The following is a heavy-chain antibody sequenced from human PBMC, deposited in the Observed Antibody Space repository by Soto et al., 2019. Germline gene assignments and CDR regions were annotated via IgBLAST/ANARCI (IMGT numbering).Heavy chain of an antibody. Sequence: SETLSLTCAVYGGSFSGYYWSWIRQPPGKGLEWIGEINHSGSTNYNPSLKSRVTISVDTSKNQFSLKLSSVTAADTAVYYCAGGTAWGGYDSRGYYYYGMDVWGQGTTVTVSS. J-gene: IGHJ6*02. CDR2: INHSGST. CDR1: GGSFSGYY. CDR3: AGGTAWGGYDSRGYYYYGMDV. V-gene: IGHV4-34*01. D-gene: IGHD5-12*01.